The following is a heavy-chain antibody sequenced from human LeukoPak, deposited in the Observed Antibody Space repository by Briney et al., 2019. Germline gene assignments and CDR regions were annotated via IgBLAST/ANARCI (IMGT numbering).Heavy chain of an antibody. CDR1: GGSISSGGYS. J-gene: IGHJ5*02. D-gene: IGHD3-3*01. CDR2: IYHSGST. CDR3: ARVQVAFWSGYTPGVWFDP. Sequence: SETLSLTCAVSGGSISSGGYSWSWIRQPPGKGLEWIGYIYHSGSTYYNPSLKSRVTISVDRSKNQFSLKLSSVTAADTAVYYCARVQVAFWSGYTPGVWFDPWGQGTLVTVSS. V-gene: IGHV4-30-2*01.